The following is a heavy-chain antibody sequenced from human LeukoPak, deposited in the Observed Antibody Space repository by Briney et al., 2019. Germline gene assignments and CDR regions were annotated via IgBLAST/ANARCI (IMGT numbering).Heavy chain of an antibody. Sequence: PSETLSLTCTVSGGSISSSSYYWGWIRQPPGKGLEWIGSIYYSGSTYYNPSLKSRVTISVDTSKNQFSLKLSSVTAADTAVYYCARHFLPYCSSTSCWLKDYYYYYMDVWGKGTTVTISS. CDR2: IYYSGST. D-gene: IGHD2-2*01. CDR3: ARHFLPYCSSTSCWLKDYYYYYMDV. V-gene: IGHV4-39*01. CDR1: GGSISSSSYY. J-gene: IGHJ6*03.